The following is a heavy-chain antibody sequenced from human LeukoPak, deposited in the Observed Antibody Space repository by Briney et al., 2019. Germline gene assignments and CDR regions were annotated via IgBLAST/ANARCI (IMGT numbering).Heavy chain of an antibody. CDR3: ARRAYRSSWYFSSAPHFDY. CDR1: EFTFSSYE. CDR2: MSSSGSTI. D-gene: IGHD6-13*01. V-gene: IGHV3-48*03. J-gene: IGHJ4*02. Sequence: PGGSLRLSCAASEFTFSSYEMNWVRQAPGKGLEWDSYMSSSGSTILYADSVKGRFTMSRDNAKNSLYLQMNSLRAEDTAVYYCARRAYRSSWYFSSAPHFDYWGQGTLVTVSS.